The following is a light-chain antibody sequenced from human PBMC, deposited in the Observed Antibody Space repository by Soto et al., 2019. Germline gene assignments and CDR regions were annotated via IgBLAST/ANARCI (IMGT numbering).Light chain of an antibody. CDR2: DAS. V-gene: IGKV1-33*01. CDR3: QQYDNLTLT. J-gene: IGKJ4*01. CDR1: QDINKY. Sequence: DLQMAQSPSYLSASVGDRFTVSCQASQDINKYLNWYQQKPGKAPKPLIYDASNLETGVPSRFSGRGSGTDFTFTISSLQPEDIATYYCQQYDNLTLTFGGGTKVDIK.